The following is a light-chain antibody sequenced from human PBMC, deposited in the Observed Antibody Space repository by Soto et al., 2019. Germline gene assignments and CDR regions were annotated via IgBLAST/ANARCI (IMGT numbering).Light chain of an antibody. CDR2: NNN. CDR3: YSYRGSYTWV. CDR1: SSNIESNW. Sequence: QSVVTQAPSVSGTPGQRVTISCSGSSSNIESNWVYWYQQLPGTAPKLLIYNNNQRPSGVPDRFSGSKSGNTASLTISGLQAEDEADYFCYSYRGSYTWVFGGGTKLTVL. J-gene: IGLJ3*02. V-gene: IGLV1-44*01.